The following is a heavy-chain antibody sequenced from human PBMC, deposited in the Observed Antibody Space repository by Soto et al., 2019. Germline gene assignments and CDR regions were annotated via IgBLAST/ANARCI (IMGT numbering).Heavy chain of an antibody. CDR1: GDSISSGGYY. CDR3: ARVGGITWFDP. D-gene: IGHD3-16*01. V-gene: IGHV4-31*03. CDR2: IYYSGST. Sequence: QVQLQESGPGLVKPSQTMSLTCTVSGDSISSGGYYWRWIRQHPGKGLEWIGYIYYSGSTYYNPSLKSRVTISVDTSKIQFSLKLSSVTAADTAVYYCARVGGITWFDPWGQGTLVTVSS. J-gene: IGHJ5*02.